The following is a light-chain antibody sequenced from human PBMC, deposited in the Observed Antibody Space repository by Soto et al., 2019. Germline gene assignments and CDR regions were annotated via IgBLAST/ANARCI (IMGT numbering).Light chain of an antibody. V-gene: IGKV3-20*01. CDR1: QSVSSN. CDR3: QDYGTSWT. CDR2: GAS. J-gene: IGKJ1*01. Sequence: EIVMTQSPATLSVSPGERATLSCRASQSVSSNLAWYQQKPGRALRLLIDGASTRATGIPDRFSGSGSGTDFTLTINRLEPEDFAVYYCQDYGTSWTFGQGTKVDIK.